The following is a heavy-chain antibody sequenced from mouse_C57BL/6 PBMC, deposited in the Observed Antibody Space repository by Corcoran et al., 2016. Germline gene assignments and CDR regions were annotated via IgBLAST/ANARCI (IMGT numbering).Heavy chain of an antibody. CDR3: ARRYYGTSYWYFDV. CDR1: GYTFTDYN. V-gene: IGHV1-18*01. J-gene: IGHJ1*03. CDR2: IDPNNGGT. D-gene: IGHD1-1*01. Sequence: EVQLQQSGTELVKPGASVKIPCKASGYTFTDYNMDWVKQSHGKSLEWIGDIDPNNGGTIYNQKCKGKATLTVDKSSSTAYMELRSLTSADTAVYSCARRYYGTSYWYFDVWGTGTTVTVSS.